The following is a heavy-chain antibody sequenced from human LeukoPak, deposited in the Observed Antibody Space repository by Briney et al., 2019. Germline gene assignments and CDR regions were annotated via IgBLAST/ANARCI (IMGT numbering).Heavy chain of an antibody. V-gene: IGHV3-11*01. CDR1: GFRFSDYY. CDR2: ISRGGNSK. J-gene: IGHJ4*02. CDR3: ARDQFLDS. Sequence: GGSLRLSCAASGFRFSDYYMSWIRQAPGKGLEWVSSISRGGNSKYSADSVKSRFTISRDNAKNSLDLQMDSLRPEDTAVYYCARDQFLDSWGQGTLVTVSS.